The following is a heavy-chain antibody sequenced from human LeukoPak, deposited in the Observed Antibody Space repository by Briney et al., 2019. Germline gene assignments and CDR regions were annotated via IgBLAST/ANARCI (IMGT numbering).Heavy chain of an antibody. J-gene: IGHJ3*02. CDR2: IYYSGST. Sequence: SETLSLTCTVSGGSTSSSSYYWRWIRQPPGKGLEWIGSIYYSGSTYYNPSLKSRVTISVDTSKNQFSLKLSSVTAADTAVYYCARTEGLYYDFWEDRLSAFDIWGRGTMVTVSS. CDR1: GGSTSSSSYY. V-gene: IGHV4-39*01. D-gene: IGHD3-3*01. CDR3: ARTEGLYYDFWEDRLSAFDI.